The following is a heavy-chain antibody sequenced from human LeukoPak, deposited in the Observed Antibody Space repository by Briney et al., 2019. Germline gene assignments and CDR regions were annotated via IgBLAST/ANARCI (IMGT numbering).Heavy chain of an antibody. CDR1: VGSISSGGYY. V-gene: IGHV4-30-2*01. J-gene: IGHJ4*02. CDR3: ARDHRYYDFWSGYYY. Sequence: PSETLSLTCTVSVGSISSGGYYWSWIRQPPGKGLEWIGYIYHSGSTYYNPSLKSRVTISVDRSKNQFSLKLSSVTAADTAVYYCARDHRYYDFWSGYYYWGQGTLVTVSS. CDR2: IYHSGST. D-gene: IGHD3-3*01.